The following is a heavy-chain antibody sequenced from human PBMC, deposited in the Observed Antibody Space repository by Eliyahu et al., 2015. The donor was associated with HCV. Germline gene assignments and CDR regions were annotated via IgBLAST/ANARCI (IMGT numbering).Heavy chain of an antibody. CDR1: GGFVNSYY. CDR3: ARIVRGGTSDY. V-gene: IGHV4-4*07. D-gene: IGHD3-10*01. J-gene: IGHJ4*02. Sequence: VSGGFVNSYYWSWIRQPAGKGLEWIGRVYSNGAAEYSPSLNSRVTMSIDKARNQFSLSLRSVTAADTAVYYCARIVRGGTSDYWGRGILVTVSS. CDR2: VYSNGAA.